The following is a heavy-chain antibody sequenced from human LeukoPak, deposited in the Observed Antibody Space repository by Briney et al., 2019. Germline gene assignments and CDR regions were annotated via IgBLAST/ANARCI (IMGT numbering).Heavy chain of an antibody. D-gene: IGHD2-2*01. CDR1: GGSISSYY. V-gene: IGHV4-59*01. J-gene: IGHJ4*02. Sequence: TSETLSLTCTVSGGSISSYYWSWIRQPPGKGLGWIGYIYYSGTTNYNPSLKSRVTISVDTSKNQFSLKLSSVTAADTAVYYCARVGVVPAANDYWGQGTLVTVSS. CDR2: IYYSGTT. CDR3: ARVGVVPAANDY.